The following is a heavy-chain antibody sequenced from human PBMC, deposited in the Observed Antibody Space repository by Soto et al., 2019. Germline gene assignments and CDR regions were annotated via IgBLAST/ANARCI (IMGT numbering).Heavy chain of an antibody. V-gene: IGHV4-4*02. D-gene: IGHD1-26*01. J-gene: IGHJ4*02. CDR3: TRDRGSGSYHDY. CDR1: GGSISSSNW. Sequence: SETLSLTCAVSGGSISSSNWWSWVRPPPGKGLEWIGEIYHSGSTNYNPSLKSRVTISVDKSKSQFSLKLCSVTAADTAVFYRTRDRGSGSYHDYWGQGTLVTVSS. CDR2: IYHSGST.